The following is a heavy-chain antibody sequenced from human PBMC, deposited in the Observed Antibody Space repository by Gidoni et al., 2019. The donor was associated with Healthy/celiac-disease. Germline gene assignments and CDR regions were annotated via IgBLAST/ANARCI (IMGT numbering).Heavy chain of an antibody. Sequence: EVQLVESGGGLVQPGGSLNLSCAASGFTVSSNYMSWVRQAPGKGPEWVSVIYSGGSTYYADSVKGRFTISRDNSKNTLYLQMNSLRAEDTAVYYCARLWTGDAFDIWGQGTMVTVSS. CDR3: ARLWTGDAFDI. CDR1: GFTVSSNY. J-gene: IGHJ3*02. CDR2: IYSGGST. V-gene: IGHV3-66*02. D-gene: IGHD2-21*01.